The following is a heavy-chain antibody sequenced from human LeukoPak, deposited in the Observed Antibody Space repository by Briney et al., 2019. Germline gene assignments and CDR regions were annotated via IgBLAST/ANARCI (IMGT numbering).Heavy chain of an antibody. J-gene: IGHJ6*03. V-gene: IGHV4-61*01. CDR3: ARTTEGYCSRTSCYGFSYSYYMDV. D-gene: IGHD2-2*01. CDR2: IYYSGST. Sequence: SETLSLTCTVSGYSISSGYYWSWIRQPPGKGLEWIGYIYYSGSTNYNPSLKSRVTISVDTSKNQFSLKLSSVTAADTAVYYCARTTEGYCSRTSCYGFSYSYYMDVWGKGTTVTISS. CDR1: GYSISSGYY.